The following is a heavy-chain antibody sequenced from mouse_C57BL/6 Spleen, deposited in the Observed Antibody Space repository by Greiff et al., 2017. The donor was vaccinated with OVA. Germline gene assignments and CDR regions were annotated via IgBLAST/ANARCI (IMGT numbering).Heavy chain of an antibody. CDR3: ARRDYYGSSYGYFDV. CDR2: ISSGSSTI. CDR1: GFTFSDYG. V-gene: IGHV5-17*01. D-gene: IGHD1-1*01. J-gene: IGHJ1*03. Sequence: DVKLVESGGGLVKPGGSLKLSCAASGFTFSDYGMHWVRQAPEKGLEWVAYISSGSSTIYYADTVKGRFTLSRDNAKNTLFLQMTSLRSEDTAMYYCARRDYYGSSYGYFDVWGTGTTVTVSS.